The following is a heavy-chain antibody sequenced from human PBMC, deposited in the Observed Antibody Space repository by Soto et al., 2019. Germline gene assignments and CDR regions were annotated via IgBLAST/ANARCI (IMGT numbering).Heavy chain of an antibody. CDR2: ISYDGSNK. CDR3: AKDLCPMVRGVRNPKHLDC. CDR1: GFTFSSYG. Sequence: QVQLVESGGGVVQPGRSLRLSCAASGFTFSSYGMHWVRQAPGKGLEWVAVISYDGSNKYYADSVKGRFTISRDNSKNTLYLQMKRLSTEDTAVYYCAKDLCPMVRGVRNPKHLDCWGQRNLVTVAS. V-gene: IGHV3-30*18. D-gene: IGHD3-10*01. J-gene: IGHJ4*02.